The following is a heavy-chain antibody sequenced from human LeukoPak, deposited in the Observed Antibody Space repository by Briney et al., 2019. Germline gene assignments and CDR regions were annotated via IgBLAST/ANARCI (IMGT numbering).Heavy chain of an antibody. D-gene: IGHD4-17*01. CDR1: GGSFSGYY. CDR2: INHSGNT. Sequence: SETLSLTCAVYGGSFSGYYWNWIRQPPGKGLEWIGEINHSGNTNYNPSLKSRVTMSTDTSKNQFSLKLSSVTAADTAVYYCARGRGDYGDYVCFQHWGQGTLVTVSS. J-gene: IGHJ1*01. CDR3: ARGRGDYGDYVCFQH. V-gene: IGHV4-34*01.